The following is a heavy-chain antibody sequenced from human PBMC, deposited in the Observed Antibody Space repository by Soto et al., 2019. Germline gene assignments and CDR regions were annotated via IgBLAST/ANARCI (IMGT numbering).Heavy chain of an antibody. J-gene: IGHJ6*02. Sequence: SGPTLVNPTQTLTLTCTLSGISLSTSGVGVGWISQPPGKALEWLALIYWNDDKRYSPSLKSRLTITKDTSKNQVVLTMTNMGPVDTATYYCAHTGEIAARPYDYYYYYGMDVWGQGTTVTVSS. CDR1: GISLSTSGVG. V-gene: IGHV2-5*01. CDR3: AHTGEIAARPYDYYYYYGMDV. CDR2: IYWNDDK. D-gene: IGHD6-6*01.